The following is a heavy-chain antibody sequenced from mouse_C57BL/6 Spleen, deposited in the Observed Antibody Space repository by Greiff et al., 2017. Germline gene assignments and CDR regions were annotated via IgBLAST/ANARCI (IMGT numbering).Heavy chain of an antibody. Sequence: ESGPGLVKPSQSLSLTCSVTGYSITSGYYWNWIRQFPGNKLEWMGYISYDGSNNYNPSLKNRISITRDTSKNQFFLKLNSVTTEDTATYYCARGYDDGYYAMDYWGQGTSVTVSS. V-gene: IGHV3-6*01. J-gene: IGHJ4*01. CDR1: GYSITSGYY. D-gene: IGHD2-12*01. CDR3: ARGYDDGYYAMDY. CDR2: ISYDGSN.